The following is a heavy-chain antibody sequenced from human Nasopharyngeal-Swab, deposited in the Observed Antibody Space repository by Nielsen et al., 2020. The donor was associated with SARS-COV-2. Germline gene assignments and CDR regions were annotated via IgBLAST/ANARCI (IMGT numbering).Heavy chain of an antibody. CDR3: ARGHNTYCGGDCYSLAPDY. D-gene: IGHD2-21*02. J-gene: IGHJ4*02. Sequence: GGSLRLSWAASGFTFRSYGMHWVRQAPGKGLEWVAVISYDGSNKYYADSVKGRFTISRDNSKNTLYLQMNSLRAEDTAVYYCARGHNTYCGGDCYSLAPDYWGQGTLVTVSS. CDR1: GFTFRSYG. CDR2: ISYDGSNK. V-gene: IGHV3-30*03.